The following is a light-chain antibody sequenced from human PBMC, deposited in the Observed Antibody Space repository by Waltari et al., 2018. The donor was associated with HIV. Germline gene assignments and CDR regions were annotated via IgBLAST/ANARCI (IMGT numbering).Light chain of an antibody. Sequence: QSALTQPASLSGSPGQSITISCTGTSSDVGSYNIVSWYQQHPGKAPKLMIYEGSKRPSGVSNRFSGSKSGNTASLTISGLQAEDEADYYCCSYAGTNWVFGGGTKLTVL. CDR2: EGS. CDR1: SSDVGSYNI. V-gene: IGLV2-23*01. CDR3: CSYAGTNWV. J-gene: IGLJ3*02.